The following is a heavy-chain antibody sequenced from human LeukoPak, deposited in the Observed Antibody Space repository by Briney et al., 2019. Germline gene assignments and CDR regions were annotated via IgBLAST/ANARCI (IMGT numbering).Heavy chain of an antibody. J-gene: IGHJ2*01. V-gene: IGHV4-31*03. Sequence: SQTLSLTCTVSGGSISSGGHYWTWIRQLPGKGLEWIGEINHSGSTNYNPSLKSRVTISVDTSKNQFSLKLSSVTAADTAVYYCARGYIGSGSTRRYFDLWGRGTLVTVSS. CDR1: GGSISSGGHY. CDR2: INHSGST. CDR3: ARGYIGSGSTRRYFDL. D-gene: IGHD3-10*01.